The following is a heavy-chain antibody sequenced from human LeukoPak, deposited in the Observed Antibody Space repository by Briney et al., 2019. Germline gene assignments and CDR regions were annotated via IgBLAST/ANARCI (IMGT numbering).Heavy chain of an antibody. CDR3: ARVSSYSGSYFDFDY. V-gene: IGHV4-59*01. CDR2: IYYSGST. J-gene: IGHJ4*02. Sequence: PSETLSLTCTVSGGSISSYYWSWIRQPPGKGLEWIGYIYYSGSTNYNPSLKSRVTISVDTSKNQFSLRLSSVTAADTAVYYCARVSSYSGSYFDFDYWGQGTLVTVSS. CDR1: GGSISSYY. D-gene: IGHD1-26*01.